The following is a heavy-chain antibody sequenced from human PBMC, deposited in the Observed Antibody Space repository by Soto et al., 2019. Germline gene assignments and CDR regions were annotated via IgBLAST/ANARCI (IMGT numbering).Heavy chain of an antibody. CDR1: GGSISTGDNY. D-gene: IGHD3-9*01. CDR2: IYYTGSA. J-gene: IGHJ6*02. Sequence: QVQLQESGPGLVKPSQTLSLTCIVSGGSISTGDNYWSWVRQHPGKGLEWIGYIYYTGSAYYNPSLKSRVTISVDTSENQFPLRLNSVTAADAAVYYCARAPHILTGYPTYYGMDVWGQGTTVTVSS. CDR3: ARAPHILTGYPTYYGMDV. V-gene: IGHV4-31*03.